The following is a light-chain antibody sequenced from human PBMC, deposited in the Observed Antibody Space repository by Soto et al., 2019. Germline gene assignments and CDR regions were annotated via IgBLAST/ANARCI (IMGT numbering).Light chain of an antibody. CDR1: SSDVGKYDR. CDR3: SSYTSTSRYV. CDR2: EVT. Sequence: VLTQPPSVSGSPGQSVTISCTGTSSDVGKYDRVSWYQQPPGTAPKLIIYEVTNRPSGVPARLSGSKSGNTASLTISGLQAEDEADYYCSSYTSTSRYVFGAGTKVTVL. J-gene: IGLJ1*01. V-gene: IGLV2-18*02.